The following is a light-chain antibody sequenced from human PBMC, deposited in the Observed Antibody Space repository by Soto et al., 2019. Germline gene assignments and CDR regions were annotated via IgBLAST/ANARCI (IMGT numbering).Light chain of an antibody. CDR2: RNN. CDR3: AAWDDSLSGRGV. V-gene: IGLV1-47*01. Sequence: QSVLTQPPLASGTPGQRVTISCSGSSSNIGSNYVYWYQQLPGTAPKLLIYRNNQRPSGVPDRFSGSKSGTSASLAISGLRSEDEADYYCAAWDDSLSGRGVFGGGTQLTVL. CDR1: SSNIGSNY. J-gene: IGLJ2*01.